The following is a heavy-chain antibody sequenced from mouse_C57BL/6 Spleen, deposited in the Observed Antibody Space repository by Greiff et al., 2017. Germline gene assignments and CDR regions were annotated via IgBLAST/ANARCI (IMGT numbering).Heavy chain of an antibody. CDR2: IDPENGDT. CDR1: GFNIKDDY. D-gene: IGHD2-4*01. CDR3: TTDYDRAMDY. J-gene: IGHJ4*01. V-gene: IGHV14-4*01. Sequence: DVKLQESGAELVRPGASVKLSCTASGFNIKDDYMHWVKQRPEQGLEWIGWIDPENGDTEYASKFQGKATITADTSSNTAYLQLSSLTSEDTAVYYCTTDYDRAMDYWGQGTSVTVSS.